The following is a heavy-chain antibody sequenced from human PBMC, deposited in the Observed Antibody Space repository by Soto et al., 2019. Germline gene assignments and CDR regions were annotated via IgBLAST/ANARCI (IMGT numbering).Heavy chain of an antibody. V-gene: IGHV4-59*01. J-gene: IGHJ4*02. CDR2: IYYSGST. Sequence: SETLSLTCTVSGGSISSYYWSWIRQPPGKGLEWIGYIYYSGSTNYNPSLKSRVTISVDTSKNQFSLKLSSVTAADTAVYYCARAVYSYGYRHYFDYWGQGTLVTVSS. CDR1: GGSISSYY. D-gene: IGHD5-18*01. CDR3: ARAVYSYGYRHYFDY.